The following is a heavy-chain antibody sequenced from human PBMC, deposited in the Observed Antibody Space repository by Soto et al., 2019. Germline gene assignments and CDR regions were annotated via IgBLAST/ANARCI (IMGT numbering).Heavy chain of an antibody. CDR2: IYWVDDK. V-gene: IGHV2-5*02. CDR1: GFSLSSTRMA. Sequence: QITLKESGPTLVKPTQPLTLTCTFSGFSLSSTRMAVGWIRQPPGKALEWLALIYWVDDKRYSPFLKSRLTTTKDTSKNQVVLTMSNMDPVDTARYYCAHIVVAGLGYYFDYWGQGTLVTVSS. J-gene: IGHJ4*02. CDR3: AHIVVAGLGYYFDY. D-gene: IGHD6-19*01.